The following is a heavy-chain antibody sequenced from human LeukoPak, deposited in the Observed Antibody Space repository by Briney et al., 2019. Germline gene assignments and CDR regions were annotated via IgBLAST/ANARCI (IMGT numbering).Heavy chain of an antibody. J-gene: IGHJ4*02. V-gene: IGHV3-48*02. D-gene: IGHD6-13*01. CDR1: GFTFSSYS. CDR3: ARDQRSSSSSWYDY. Sequence: PGGSLRLSCAASGFTFSSYSMNWVRQASGKGLEWVSYISSSSSTIYYADSVKGRFTISRDNAKNSLYLQMNSLRDEDTAVYYCARDQRSSSSSWYDYWGQGTLVTVSS. CDR2: ISSSSSTI.